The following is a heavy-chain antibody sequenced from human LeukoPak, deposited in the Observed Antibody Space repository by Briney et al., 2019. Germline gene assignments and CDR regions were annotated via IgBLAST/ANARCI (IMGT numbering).Heavy chain of an antibody. CDR1: GYTFTGYY. D-gene: IGHD5-12*01. J-gene: IGHJ3*01. CDR2: INPNSGGT. CDR3: ARLGISYSGDRDYDYVPDAFDV. V-gene: IGHV1-2*02. Sequence: ASVKVSCKASGYTFTGYYMHWVRQAPGQGLEWMGWINPNSGGTDYAQNFQGRVTMTRDTSISTAHMELSRLRSDDTAVYYCARLGISYSGDRDYDYVPDAFDVWGQGAMVTVSS.